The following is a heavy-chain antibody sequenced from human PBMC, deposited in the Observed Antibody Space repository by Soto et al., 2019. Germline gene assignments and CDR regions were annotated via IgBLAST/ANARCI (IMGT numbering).Heavy chain of an antibody. J-gene: IGHJ4*02. V-gene: IGHV1-69*12. CDR2: IIPTFGTA. D-gene: IGHD2-15*01. Sequence: QVQLVQSGAEVKKPGSSVKVSCKASGGTFSSYAISWVRQAPGQGLEWMGGIIPTFGTANYAQKFQGRVTITADESTSTADMELSSLRSEDTAVYYCAETIGYCSVGSCYPFDYWGQGTLVTVSS. CDR1: GGTFSSYA. CDR3: AETIGYCSVGSCYPFDY.